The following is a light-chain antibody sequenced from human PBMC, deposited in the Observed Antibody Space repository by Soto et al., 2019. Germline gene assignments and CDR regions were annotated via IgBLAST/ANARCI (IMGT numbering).Light chain of an antibody. V-gene: IGKV1-39*01. Sequence: DLQMTQSPSSLSASVGDRVTITCRASQNIKSHLNWYQQKPGKAPKLLIYAASSLQSGVPSRFSGSGFGTDFTLTISRLQPQDFATYYCQQSFSMPRTFGQGTKLEIK. CDR3: QQSFSMPRT. CDR1: QNIKSH. J-gene: IGKJ2*01. CDR2: AAS.